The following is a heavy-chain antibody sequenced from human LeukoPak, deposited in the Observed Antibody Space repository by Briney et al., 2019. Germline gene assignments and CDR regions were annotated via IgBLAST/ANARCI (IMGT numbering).Heavy chain of an antibody. Sequence: SQTLSLTCTVSGGSISSGGYYWSWICQHPGKGLEWIGYIYYSGSTYYNPSLKSRVTISVDTSKNQFSLKLSSVTAADTAVYYCARDSADFWSSPSRNWFDPWGQGTLVTVSS. D-gene: IGHD3-3*01. CDR1: GGSISSGGYY. CDR2: IYYSGST. J-gene: IGHJ5*02. V-gene: IGHV4-31*03. CDR3: ARDSADFWSSPSRNWFDP.